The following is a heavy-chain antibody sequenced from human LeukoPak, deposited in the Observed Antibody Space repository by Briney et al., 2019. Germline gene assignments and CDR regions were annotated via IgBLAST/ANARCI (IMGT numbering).Heavy chain of an antibody. CDR3: AREVTYYHDSSDYKAEAFDI. D-gene: IGHD3-22*01. V-gene: IGHV1-46*01. CDR2: INPTGGST. J-gene: IGHJ3*02. Sequence: ASVKVSCKASGHTFTSYSIHWVRQAPGQGLEWMGIINPTGGSTSYALNFQGRVSMTRDTSTNTIYMELSSLRSEDTAVYYCAREVTYYHDSSDYKAEAFDIWGQGTMVTVSS. CDR1: GHTFTSYS.